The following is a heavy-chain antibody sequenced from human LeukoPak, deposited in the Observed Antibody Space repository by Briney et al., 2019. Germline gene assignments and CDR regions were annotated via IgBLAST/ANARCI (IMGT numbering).Heavy chain of an antibody. CDR1: GFTFSSYA. CDR2: ISGGGDST. Sequence: PGGSLRLSCAASGFTFSSYAMSWVRQAPGKGLEWVSAISGGGDSTYYADSVKGRFTISRDNSKNTLYLQMNSLRAEDTAVYYCAKVPRTGRRDYGDYADYWGQGTLVTVSS. CDR3: AKVPRTGRRDYGDYADY. V-gene: IGHV3-23*01. D-gene: IGHD4-17*01. J-gene: IGHJ4*02.